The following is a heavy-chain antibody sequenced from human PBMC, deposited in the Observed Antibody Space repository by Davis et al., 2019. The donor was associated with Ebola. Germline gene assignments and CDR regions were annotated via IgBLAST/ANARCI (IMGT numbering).Heavy chain of an antibody. D-gene: IGHD2-21*01. CDR2: INPNSGAT. CDR3: AKGEMAYHKWFDP. V-gene: IGHV1-2*02. CDR1: GYTFTDFY. Sequence: ASVKVSCKASGYTFTDFYVNWVRQVPGQGLEWMGWINPNSGATKDAQKLQGRVTMTRDTSSSTVYMELSRLKSDDTAVYYCAKGEMAYHKWFDPWGQGTLVTVST. J-gene: IGHJ5*02.